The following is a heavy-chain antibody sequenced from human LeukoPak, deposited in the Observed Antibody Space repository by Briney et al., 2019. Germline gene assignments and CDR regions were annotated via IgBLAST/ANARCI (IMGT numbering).Heavy chain of an antibody. Sequence: GGSLRLSCAASGFTFSNSAMSWVRQAPGKGLEWVATLSGNGITTYYADSVKGRFTISRDNSKNTLYLQMNSLRAEDTAVYYCAKGIYSSGWSYFDYWGHGTLVTVSS. J-gene: IGHJ4*01. CDR3: AKGIYSSGWSYFDY. V-gene: IGHV3-23*01. CDR2: LSGNGITT. CDR1: GFTFSNSA. D-gene: IGHD6-19*01.